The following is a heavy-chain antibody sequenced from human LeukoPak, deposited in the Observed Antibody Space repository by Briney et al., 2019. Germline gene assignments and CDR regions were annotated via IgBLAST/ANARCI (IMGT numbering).Heavy chain of an antibody. Sequence: ASVKVSCKASGYTFTNYGINWLRQAPGQGLEWMGWISAYNGNTNYAQRLQGRVTMTTDTSTSTAYMELRSLRSDDTAVYYCARDVTVYDRSLDYWGQGTLVTVSS. V-gene: IGHV1-18*01. D-gene: IGHD3-22*01. CDR2: ISAYNGNT. CDR1: GYTFTNYG. CDR3: ARDVTVYDRSLDY. J-gene: IGHJ4*02.